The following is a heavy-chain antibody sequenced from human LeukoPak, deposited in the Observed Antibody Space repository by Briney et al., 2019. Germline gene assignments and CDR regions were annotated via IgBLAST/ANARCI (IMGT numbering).Heavy chain of an antibody. CDR2: IYYSGST. J-gene: IGHJ4*02. CDR3: ATFIHDLKLGSGFDY. Sequence: SETLSLTCTVSGGSISSYYWSWIRQPPGKGLEWIGYIYYSGSTNYNPSLKSRVTISVDTSKNQFSLKLSSVNAADTAVYYCATFIHDLKLGSGFDYWGQGTLVTVSS. V-gene: IGHV4-59*08. CDR1: GGSISSYY. D-gene: IGHD3-10*01.